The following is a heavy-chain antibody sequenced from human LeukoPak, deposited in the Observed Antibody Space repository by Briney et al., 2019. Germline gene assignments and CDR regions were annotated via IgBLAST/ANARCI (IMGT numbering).Heavy chain of an antibody. J-gene: IGHJ6*03. CDR2: IYYSGST. CDR3: ARGVYYYYYYMDV. Sequence: SETLSLTCTVSGGSISSYYWSWIRQPPGKGLEWIGYIYYSGSTNYNPSLKSRVTISVDTSKNQFSLKLSSVTAADTAVYYCARGVYYYYYYMDVWDKGTTVTISS. CDR1: GGSISSYY. D-gene: IGHD6-13*01. V-gene: IGHV4-59*01.